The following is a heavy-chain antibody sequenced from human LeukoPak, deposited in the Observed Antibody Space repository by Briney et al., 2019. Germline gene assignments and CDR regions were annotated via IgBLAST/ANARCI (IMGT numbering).Heavy chain of an antibody. CDR3: AKDMTAKYYYDSSGYYSDAFDS. J-gene: IGHJ3*02. Sequence: GGSLRLSCAASGFTFSSYGMHWVRQAPGKGLEWVAVISYDGSNKYYADSVKGRFTISRDNSKNTLYLQMNSLRAEDTAVYYCAKDMTAKYYYDSSGYYSDAFDSWGQGTVVTVSS. CDR2: ISYDGSNK. D-gene: IGHD3-22*01. CDR1: GFTFSSYG. V-gene: IGHV3-30*18.